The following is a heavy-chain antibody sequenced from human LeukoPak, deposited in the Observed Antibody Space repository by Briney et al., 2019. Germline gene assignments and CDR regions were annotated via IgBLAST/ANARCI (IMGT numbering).Heavy chain of an antibody. V-gene: IGHV1-46*01. CDR1: GYTFTSYY. Sequence: ASVKVSCKASGYTFTSYYMHWVRQAPGQGLEWMGIINPSGGSTSYAQKFQGRVTMTRDTSISTAYMELSRLRSDDTAVYYCAREMIVVVISGAFDIWGQGTMVTVSS. CDR2: INPSGGST. D-gene: IGHD3-22*01. J-gene: IGHJ3*02. CDR3: AREMIVVVISGAFDI.